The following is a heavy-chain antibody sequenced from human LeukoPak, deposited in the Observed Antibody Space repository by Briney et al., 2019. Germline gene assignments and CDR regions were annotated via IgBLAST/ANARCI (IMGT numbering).Heavy chain of an antibody. J-gene: IGHJ6*02. CDR3: AAPEAYSGWELYYYYGMDV. V-gene: IGHV1-58*01. CDR1: GFTFTSSA. D-gene: IGHD1-26*01. CDR2: IVVGSGNT. Sequence: ASVKVSCKASGFTFTSSAVQWVRQARGQRLEWIGWIVVGSGNTNYAQKFQERVTITRDMSTSTAYMELGSLRSEDTAVYYCAAPEAYSGWELYYYYGMDVWGQGTTVTVSS.